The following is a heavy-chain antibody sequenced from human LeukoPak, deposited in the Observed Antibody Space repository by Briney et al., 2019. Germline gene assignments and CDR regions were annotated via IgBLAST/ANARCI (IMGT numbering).Heavy chain of an antibody. Sequence: GESLKFSCKGSGYSFTSYWIGWVRQMPGKGLEWMGIIYPGDSDTRYSPSFQGQVTISADKSISTAYLQWSSLKASDTAMYYCASRRRYYDSSGYYYALYWGQGTLVTVSS. CDR1: GYSFTSYW. V-gene: IGHV5-51*01. J-gene: IGHJ4*02. D-gene: IGHD3-22*01. CDR3: ASRRRYYDSSGYYYALY. CDR2: IYPGDSDT.